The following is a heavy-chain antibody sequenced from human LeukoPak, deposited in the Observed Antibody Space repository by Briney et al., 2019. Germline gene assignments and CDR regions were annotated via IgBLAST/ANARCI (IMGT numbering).Heavy chain of an antibody. Sequence: PGGSLRLSCAASGFNFISYAMSWVRQAPGKGLEWVSGISGSDDSTYYADSVKGRSTISRDNSKNTVYLQMNSLRAEDTAVYYCAKGSGSLSSYYYNMDVWGKGTTVTVSS. D-gene: IGHD1-26*01. V-gene: IGHV3-23*01. J-gene: IGHJ6*03. CDR1: GFNFISYA. CDR3: AKGSGSLSSYYYNMDV. CDR2: ISGSDDST.